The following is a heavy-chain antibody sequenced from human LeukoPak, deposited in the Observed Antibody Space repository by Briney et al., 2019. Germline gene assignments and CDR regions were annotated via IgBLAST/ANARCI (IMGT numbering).Heavy chain of an antibody. J-gene: IGHJ4*02. CDR2: IRYDGSNK. CDR1: GFTFSNHG. CDR3: AKDLTTVTTLPDY. V-gene: IGHV3-30*02. Sequence: GGSLRLSCAASGFTFSNHGMHWVRQAPGKGLEWVAFIRYDGSNKYYADSVKGRFTISRDNSKNTLYLQMNSLRAEDTAVYYCAKDLTTVTTLPDYWGQGTLVTVSS. D-gene: IGHD4-17*01.